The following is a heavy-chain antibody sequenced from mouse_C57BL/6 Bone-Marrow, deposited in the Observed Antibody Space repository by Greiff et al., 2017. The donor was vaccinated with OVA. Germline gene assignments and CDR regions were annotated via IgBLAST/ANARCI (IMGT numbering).Heavy chain of an antibody. D-gene: IGHD1-1*01. V-gene: IGHV1-50*01. CDR1: GYTFTSYW. CDR2: IDPSDSYT. Sequence: VQLQQPGAELVKPGASVKLSCKASGYTFTSYWMQWVKQRPGQGLEWIGEIDPSDSYTNYNQKFKGKATLTVDTSSSTAYMRLSSLTSEDSAVYYCATYYGSSFVWGTGTTVTVSS. J-gene: IGHJ1*03. CDR3: ATYYGSSFV.